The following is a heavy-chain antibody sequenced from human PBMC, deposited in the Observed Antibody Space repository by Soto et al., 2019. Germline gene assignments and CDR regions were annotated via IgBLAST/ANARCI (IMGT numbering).Heavy chain of an antibody. CDR1: GYTFTSHG. Sequence: ASVKVSCKASGYTFTSHGISWVRQAPGQGLEWMGWIRAYNGNTNYAQKLQGRVTMTTDTSTSTAYMELRSLRSDDTAVYYCARGLGSGSYYYYYYMDVWGKGTTVTVSS. D-gene: IGHD3-10*02. J-gene: IGHJ6*03. CDR2: IRAYNGNT. CDR3: ARGLGSGSYYYYYYMDV. V-gene: IGHV1-18*01.